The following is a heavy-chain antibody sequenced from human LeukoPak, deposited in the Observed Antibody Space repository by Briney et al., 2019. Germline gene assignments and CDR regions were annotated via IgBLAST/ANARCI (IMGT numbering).Heavy chain of an antibody. D-gene: IGHD3-22*01. J-gene: IGHJ5*02. Sequence: SETLSLTCTVSGASIRSYYWTWIRQPAGKGLEWIGRIYSSGSTNYSPSLKSRVTISVDKSKNQFSLKLTSVTAADTAVYYCARPPNYYDGSGYINWFDPWGQGTLVTVSS. CDR2: IYSSGST. V-gene: IGHV4-4*07. CDR1: GASIRSYY. CDR3: ARPPNYYDGSGYINWFDP.